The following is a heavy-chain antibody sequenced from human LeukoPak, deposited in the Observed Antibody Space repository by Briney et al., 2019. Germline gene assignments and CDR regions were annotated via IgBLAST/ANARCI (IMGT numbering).Heavy chain of an antibody. J-gene: IGHJ5*02. CDR1: GYSFTGYW. V-gene: IGHV5-51*01. CDR2: LYPGDSDT. D-gene: IGHD2-15*01. Sequence: GESLHISCKGFGYSFTGYWIGWVRQMPGKGLEWMGILYPGDSDTRNSPSFQGQDTISADRSISTAYLQWSSLKAADTAMYYCARGYCSGGSCYSGWFDPGGQGTLVTVSS. CDR3: ARGYCSGGSCYSGWFDP.